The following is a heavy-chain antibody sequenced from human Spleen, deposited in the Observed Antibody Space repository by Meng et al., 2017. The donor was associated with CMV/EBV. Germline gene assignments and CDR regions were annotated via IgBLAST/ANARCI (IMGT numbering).Heavy chain of an antibody. Sequence: GESLKISCAASGFTFSSYAMSWVRQAPGKGLEWVSAISGSGGSTYYADSVKGRFTISRDNAKNTVYLQMNSLRAEDTAVYYCARVKSWFGEHQLDYWGQGTLVTVSS. J-gene: IGHJ4*02. CDR2: ISGSGGST. CDR1: GFTFSSYA. V-gene: IGHV3-23*01. D-gene: IGHD3-10*01. CDR3: ARVKSWFGEHQLDY.